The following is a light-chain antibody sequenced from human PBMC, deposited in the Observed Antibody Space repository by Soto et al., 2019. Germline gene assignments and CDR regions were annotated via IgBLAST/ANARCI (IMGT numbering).Light chain of an antibody. CDR3: QQRSNWPWT. CDR2: SAS. CDR1: QTISSTY. J-gene: IGKJ1*01. V-gene: IGKV3D-20*02. Sequence: DIVLTQSPGTLSLSPGERATLSCRASQTISSTYLAWYKQKPGQAPRLLMYSASSRATGIPARFSGSGSGTEFTLTISSLEPEDFAVYYCQQRSNWPWTFGQGTKVDIK.